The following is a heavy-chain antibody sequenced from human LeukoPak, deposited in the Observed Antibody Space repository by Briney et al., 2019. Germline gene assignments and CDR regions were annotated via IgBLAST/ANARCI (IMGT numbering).Heavy chain of an antibody. CDR2: ISGSGGST. D-gene: IGHD3-9*01. V-gene: IGHV3-23*01. Sequence: SSETLSLTCTVSGGSISSYYWSWIRQPPGKGLEWVSAISGSGGSTYYADSVKGRFTISRDNSKNTLYLQMNSLRAEDTAVYYCAILRDILTGSNQHRPVDYWGQGTLVTVSS. CDR3: AILRDILTGSNQHRPVDY. CDR1: GGSISSYY. J-gene: IGHJ4*02.